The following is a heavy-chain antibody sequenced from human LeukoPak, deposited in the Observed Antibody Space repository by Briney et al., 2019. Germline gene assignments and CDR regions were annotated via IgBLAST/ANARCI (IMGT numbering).Heavy chain of an antibody. CDR2: IQYDGSSK. CDR1: GLTFSRNG. CDR3: AKPYYYDSSGFSDYFDY. V-gene: IGHV3-30*02. Sequence: GGSLRLSCAASGLTFSRNGMHWVRQAPGKGLEWLAFIQYDGSSKYYADSVKGRFTISRDNSKDTLYLQMSSLRAEDTAVYYCAKPYYYDSSGFSDYFDYWGQGTLVTVSS. D-gene: IGHD3-22*01. J-gene: IGHJ4*02.